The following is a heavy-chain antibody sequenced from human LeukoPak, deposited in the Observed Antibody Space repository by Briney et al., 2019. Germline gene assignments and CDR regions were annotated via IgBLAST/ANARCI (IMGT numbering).Heavy chain of an antibody. J-gene: IGHJ5*02. CDR3: ARDLYCSGGSCTPPNRAFDP. CDR1: GGTFSSYA. V-gene: IGHV1-69*13. D-gene: IGHD2-15*01. CDR2: IIPIFGTA. Sequence: SVKVSCKASGGTFSSYAISWVRQAPGQGLEWMGGIIPIFGTANYAQKFQGRVTITADESTSTAYMELGSLRSEDTAVYYCARDLYCSGGSCTPPNRAFDPWGQGTLVTVSS.